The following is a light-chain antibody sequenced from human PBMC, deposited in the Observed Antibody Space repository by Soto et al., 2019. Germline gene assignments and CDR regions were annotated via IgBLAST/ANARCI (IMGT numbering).Light chain of an antibody. V-gene: IGKV1-33*01. CDR2: GAS. Sequence: DIQMTQSPSSLSASVGDRVTITCRASQDISSFLNWYQQKPGKAPKLLISGASNLETGVPSRFSGGGSGTDFAFTITSLQPDDIATYYCQQYDDLPLTFGPGTKLDLK. CDR3: QQYDDLPLT. J-gene: IGKJ3*01. CDR1: QDISSF.